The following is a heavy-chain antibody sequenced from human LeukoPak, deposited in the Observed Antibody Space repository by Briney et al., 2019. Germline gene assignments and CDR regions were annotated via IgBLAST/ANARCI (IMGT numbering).Heavy chain of an antibody. V-gene: IGHV3-48*04. Sequence: GGSLRLSCAASGFTFSAYSMNWVRQAPGKGPEWVSYINRGSDTSFYADSVKGRFTVSRDNAKNSLYLEMNDLRAEDTAVYYCAKDISGWYGSFAFDIWGQGTMVTVSS. J-gene: IGHJ3*02. CDR3: AKDISGWYGSFAFDI. CDR2: INRGSDTS. D-gene: IGHD6-19*01. CDR1: GFTFSAYS.